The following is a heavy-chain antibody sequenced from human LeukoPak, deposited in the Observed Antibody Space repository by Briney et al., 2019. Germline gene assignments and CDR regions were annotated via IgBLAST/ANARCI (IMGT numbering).Heavy chain of an antibody. CDR3: AKGGIDSSGPWWYFDL. V-gene: IGHV3-30*18. CDR2: ISYDGSNK. Sequence: GASLRLSCSASGFTFSGHAMSWVRQAPGKGLEWVAVISYDGSNKYYADSVKGRFTISRDNSKNTLYLQMNSLRAEDTAVYYCAKGGIDSSGPWWYFDLWGRGTLVTVSS. CDR1: GFTFSGHA. D-gene: IGHD6-19*01. J-gene: IGHJ2*01.